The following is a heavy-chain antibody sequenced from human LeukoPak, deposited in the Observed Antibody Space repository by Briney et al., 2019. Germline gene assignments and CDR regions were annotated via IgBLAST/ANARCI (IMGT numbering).Heavy chain of an antibody. J-gene: IGHJ5*02. CDR2: ISYSGTT. CDR1: GDSMSNFH. Sequence: SETLSLTCTVSGDSMSNFHWTWIRQPPGKELEWIGSISYSGTTDYNRSLKGRVTMSVDTSKKQYFLKLNSVTAADTAVFYCARSALARGVSTWGQGTLVTASS. CDR3: ARSALARGVST. V-gene: IGHV4-59*01. D-gene: IGHD3-10*01.